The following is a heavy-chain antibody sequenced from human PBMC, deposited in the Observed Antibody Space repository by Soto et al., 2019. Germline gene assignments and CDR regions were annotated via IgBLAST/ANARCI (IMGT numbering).Heavy chain of an antibody. Sequence: GESLKISWNGSGYRLTNIWNDCVRKIPRQGLEWMGRIDPGDSVTTYNPSFQGHVTMSADKSINTAYLQWSSLKASDTAMYYCALGGDGSCHHACGGWGLGTRGTVCS. CDR1: GYRLTNIW. J-gene: IGHJ6*01. CDR3: ALGGDGSCHHACGG. V-gene: IGHV5-10-1*01. CDR2: IDPGDSVT. D-gene: IGHD2-21*01.